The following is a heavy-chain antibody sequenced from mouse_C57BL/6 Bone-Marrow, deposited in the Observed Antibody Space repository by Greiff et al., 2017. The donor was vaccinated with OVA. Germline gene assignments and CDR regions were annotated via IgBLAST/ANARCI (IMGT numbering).Heavy chain of an antibody. CDR3: AREGIYYGNSYWYFDV. Sequence: QVQLQQSGAELARPGASVKLSCKASGYTFTSYGIGWVKQRTGQGLEWIGEIYPRSGNTYYNEKFKGKATLTADKSSSTAYMELRSLTSEDSAVYFCAREGIYYGNSYWYFDVWGTGTTVTVSS. J-gene: IGHJ1*03. CDR1: GYTFTSYG. CDR2: IYPRSGNT. D-gene: IGHD2-1*01. V-gene: IGHV1-81*01.